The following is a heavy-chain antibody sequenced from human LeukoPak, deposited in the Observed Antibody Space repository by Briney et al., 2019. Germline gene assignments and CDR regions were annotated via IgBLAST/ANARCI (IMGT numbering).Heavy chain of an antibody. J-gene: IGHJ4*02. D-gene: IGHD3-10*01. CDR3: ARDQGGSGSYFYY. CDR2: LYYSGST. V-gene: IGHV4-39*07. Sequence: LHCLWWLYYSGSTYYSPSLKSRVTISVDTSKNQFSLKLSSVTAADTAVYYCARDQGGSGSYFYYWGQGTLVTVSS.